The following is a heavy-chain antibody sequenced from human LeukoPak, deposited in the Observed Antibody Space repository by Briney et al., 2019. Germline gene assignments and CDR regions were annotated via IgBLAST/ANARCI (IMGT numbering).Heavy chain of an antibody. CDR3: ARVYYDSSVYTHFDY. J-gene: IGHJ4*02. V-gene: IGHV3-21*01. D-gene: IGHD3-22*01. CDR2: ISSSSSYI. Sequence: PGGSLRLSCAASGFTFSIYSMNWVRQAPGKGLEWVSSISSSSSYIYYADSVKGRFTISRDNAKNSLYLQMNSLRAEDTAVYYCARVYYDSSVYTHFDYWGQGTLVTVSS. CDR1: GFTFSIYS.